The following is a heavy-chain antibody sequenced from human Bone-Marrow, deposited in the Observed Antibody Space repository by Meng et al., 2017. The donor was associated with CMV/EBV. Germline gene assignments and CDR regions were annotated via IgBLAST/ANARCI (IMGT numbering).Heavy chain of an antibody. CDR3: ASWGLRYDILTGYYKGYPTNGMDV. V-gene: IGHV1-18*01. J-gene: IGHJ6*02. CDR1: GYTFTSYG. D-gene: IGHD3-9*01. CDR2: ISAYNGNT. Sequence: ASVKVSCKASGYTFTSYGISWVRQAPGQGLEWMGWISAYNGNTNYAQKLQGRVTMTTDTSTSTAYMELRSLRSDDTAVYYCASWGLRYDILTGYYKGYPTNGMDVWGQGTTVTV.